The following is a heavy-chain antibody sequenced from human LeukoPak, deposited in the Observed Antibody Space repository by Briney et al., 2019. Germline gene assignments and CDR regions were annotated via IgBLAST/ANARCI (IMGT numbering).Heavy chain of an antibody. CDR1: GDSITSYY. V-gene: IGHV4-59*01. CDR3: ARYDYDFRSPNPYRCFDP. Sequence: NTSETLSLTCSVSGDSITSYYWSWIRQAPGKGLEWIGYIYYTGSTNYNPSLKSQVTMSVDTSKNQISLKLNSVTAADTAVYYCARYDYDFRSPNPYRCFDPWGPGTLVTVSS. CDR2: IYYTGST. D-gene: IGHD3-3*01. J-gene: IGHJ5*02.